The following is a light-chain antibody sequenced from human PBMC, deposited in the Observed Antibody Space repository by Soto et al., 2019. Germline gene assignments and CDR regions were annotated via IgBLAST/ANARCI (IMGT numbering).Light chain of an antibody. J-gene: IGKJ5*01. CDR2: GAS. CDR3: QQYKNWPL. CDR1: HSVNSH. V-gene: IGKV3-15*01. Sequence: MMMTQSPATLSVSPGERVTLSCRTSHSVNSHVAWYQQKPGQAPRLLLYGASTRATGIPVRFSGSGFGTEFTLTISSLQSEDFAVYYCQQYKNWPLFGQGTRL.